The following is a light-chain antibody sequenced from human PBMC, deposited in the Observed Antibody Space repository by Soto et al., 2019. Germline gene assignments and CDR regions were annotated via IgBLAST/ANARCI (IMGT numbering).Light chain of an antibody. J-gene: IGKJ1*01. V-gene: IGKV1-5*03. CDR2: KAS. CDR3: QQYSTYTPRT. CDR1: QSISIW. Sequence: DIQMTQSPSTLSASVGDRVTITCRASQSISIWLAWYQQKPGKAPKILIYKASSLESGVPSRFSGIGSGTEFTLTISSLQPDDFATYYCQQYSTYTPRTFGRGTKVEIK.